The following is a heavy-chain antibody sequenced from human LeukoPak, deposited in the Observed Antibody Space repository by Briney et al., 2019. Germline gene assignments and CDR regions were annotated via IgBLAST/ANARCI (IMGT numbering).Heavy chain of an antibody. CDR3: TRVPVHGDCSGGSCYRNYYYYYMDV. D-gene: IGHD2-15*01. CDR1: GFTFGDYA. Sequence: GGSLRLSCTASGFTFGDYAMSWVRQAPGKGLEWVGFIRSKAYGGTTEYAASVKGRFTISRDDSKSIAYLQMNSLKTEDTAVYYCTRVPVHGDCSGGSCYRNYYYYYMDVWGKGTTVTISS. V-gene: IGHV3-49*04. J-gene: IGHJ6*03. CDR2: IRSKAYGGTT.